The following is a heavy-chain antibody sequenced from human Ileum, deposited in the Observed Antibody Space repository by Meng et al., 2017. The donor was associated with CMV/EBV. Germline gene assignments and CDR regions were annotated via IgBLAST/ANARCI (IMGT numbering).Heavy chain of an antibody. J-gene: IGHJ4*02. CDR3: AKGGHDFWSGYYMDY. CDR2: ISGNGGTT. V-gene: IGHV3-23*01. D-gene: IGHD3-3*01. CDR1: GFTFSSYA. Sequence: SGFTFSSYAMSWVRQAPGKGLEWVSAISGNGGTTYYADSVKGRFTISRDNSKNTLFLQMNSLRAEDTAVYYCAKGGHDFWSGYYMDYWGQGTLVTVSS.